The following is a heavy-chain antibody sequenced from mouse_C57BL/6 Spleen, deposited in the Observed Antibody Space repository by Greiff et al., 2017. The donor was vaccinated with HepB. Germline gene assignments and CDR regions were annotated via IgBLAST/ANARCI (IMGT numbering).Heavy chain of an antibody. CDR1: GFTFSDYG. J-gene: IGHJ4*01. Sequence: EVNLVESGGGLVKPGGSLKLSCAASGFTFSDYGMHWVRQAPEKGLEWVAYISSGSSTIYYADTVKGRFTISRDNAKNTLFLQMTSLRSEDTAMYYCARDYSNYYYAMDYWGQGTSVTVSS. CDR2: ISSGSSTI. V-gene: IGHV5-17*01. CDR3: ARDYSNYYYAMDY. D-gene: IGHD2-5*01.